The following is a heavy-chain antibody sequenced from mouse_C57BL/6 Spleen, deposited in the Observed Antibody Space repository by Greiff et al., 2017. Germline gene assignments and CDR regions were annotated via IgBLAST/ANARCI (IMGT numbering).Heavy chain of an antibody. D-gene: IGHD2-1*01. CDR2: IDPETGGT. J-gene: IGHJ4*01. V-gene: IGHV1-15*01. CDR1: GYTFTDYE. CDR3: THIYYGNHSYDMDD. Sequence: QVQLQQSGAELVRPGASVTLSCKASGYTFTDYEMHWVKQTPVHGLEWIGAIDPETGGTAYNQKFKGKAILTADKSSSTAYMELRSLTSEDSAVYYCTHIYYGNHSYDMDDRGPGTSVTAAS.